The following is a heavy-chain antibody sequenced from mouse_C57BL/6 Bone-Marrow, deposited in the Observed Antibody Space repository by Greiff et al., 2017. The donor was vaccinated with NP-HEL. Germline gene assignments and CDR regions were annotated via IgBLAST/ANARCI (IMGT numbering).Heavy chain of an antibody. CDR1: GYSITSGYY. CDR2: ISYDGSN. J-gene: IGHJ4*01. D-gene: IGHD1-1*01. Sequence: EVQLVESGPGLVKPSQSLSLTCSVTGYSITSGYYWNWIRQFPGNKLEWMGYISYDGSNNYNPSLKNPISLTLYTSKNQFFLKLNSVTTEDTATYYCAGGTTVVYYYAMDYWGQGTSVTVSS. V-gene: IGHV3-6*01. CDR3: AGGTTVVYYYAMDY.